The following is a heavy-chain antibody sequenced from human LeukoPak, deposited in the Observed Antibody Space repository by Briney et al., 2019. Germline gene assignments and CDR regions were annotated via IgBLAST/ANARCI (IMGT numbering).Heavy chain of an antibody. CDR2: IYSGGST. D-gene: IGHD3-22*01. CDR1: GFTVSSNY. Sequence: PGGSLRLSCAASGFTVSSNYMSWVRQAPGKGLEWVSVIYSGGSTYYADSVKGRFTISRDNSKNTLYLQMNSLRAEDTAVYYCATNYYASSGYYGYWGQGTLVTVSS. J-gene: IGHJ4*02. CDR3: ATNYYASSGYYGY. V-gene: IGHV3-66*01.